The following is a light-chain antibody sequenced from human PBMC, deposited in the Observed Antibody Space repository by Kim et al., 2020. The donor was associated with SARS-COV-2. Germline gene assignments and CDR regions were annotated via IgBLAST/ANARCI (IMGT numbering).Light chain of an antibody. CDR1: QRVSSN. CDR3: QQYNNWPRGT. CDR2: GAS. J-gene: IGKJ2*01. V-gene: IGKV3-15*01. Sequence: VSPGERAALSCRASQRVSSNLAWYQQKPGQAPRLLIYGASTRATGIPARFSGSGSGTEFTLTISSLQSEDFAVYYCQQYNNWPRGTFGQATKLEI.